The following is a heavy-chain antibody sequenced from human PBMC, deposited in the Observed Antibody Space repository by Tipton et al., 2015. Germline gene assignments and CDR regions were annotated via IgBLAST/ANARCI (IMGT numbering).Heavy chain of an antibody. Sequence: LRLSCTVSGGSISSGDYYWSWIRQPPGKGLEWIGYIYYSGSTYYNPSLKSRVTISVDTSKNQFSLKLSSVTAADTAVYYCARRLRLGELSLAHYYYYGMDVWGQGTTVTVSS. V-gene: IGHV4-30-4*01. CDR2: IYYSGST. CDR3: ARRLRLGELSLAHYYYYGMDV. CDR1: GGSISSGDYY. D-gene: IGHD3-16*02. J-gene: IGHJ6*02.